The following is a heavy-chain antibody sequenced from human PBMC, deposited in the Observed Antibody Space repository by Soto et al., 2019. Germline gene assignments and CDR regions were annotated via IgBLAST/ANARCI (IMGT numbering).Heavy chain of an antibody. CDR3: ARLRYDYGDYLWFDP. Sequence: EVQLVQSGAAVKKPGESLRISCKGSGYSFTSYWISWVRQMPGNGLEWMGRIDPSDSYTKYSPSFQCHVTMSADKSISTSYLPWSSLKAADTATYYCARLRYDYGDYLWFDPWGQGTLVTVSS. V-gene: IGHV5-10-1*03. D-gene: IGHD4-17*01. CDR2: IDPSDSYT. J-gene: IGHJ5*02. CDR1: GYSFTSYW.